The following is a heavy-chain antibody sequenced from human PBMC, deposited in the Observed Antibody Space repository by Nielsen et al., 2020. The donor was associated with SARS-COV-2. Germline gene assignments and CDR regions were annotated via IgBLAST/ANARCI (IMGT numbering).Heavy chain of an antibody. Sequence: GGSLRLSCAASGFTFSSYAMHWVRQAPGKGLEWVAVISYDGSNKYYADSVKGRFTISRDNAKNSLYLQMNSLRPEDTALYYCAKAGSYGLGTGHGMDVWGQGTTVTVSS. J-gene: IGHJ6*02. CDR1: GFTFSSYA. CDR2: ISYDGSNK. CDR3: AKAGSYGLGTGHGMDV. V-gene: IGHV3-30-3*01. D-gene: IGHD3-10*01.